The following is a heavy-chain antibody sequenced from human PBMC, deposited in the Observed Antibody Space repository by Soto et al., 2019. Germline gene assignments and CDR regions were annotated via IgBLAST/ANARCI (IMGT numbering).Heavy chain of an antibody. CDR2: ISYDGSLQ. V-gene: IGHV3-30*03. D-gene: IGHD5-18*01. CDR3: VSDRGYGHASVPYS. J-gene: IGHJ4*02. CDR1: GFAFSSYG. Sequence: QAQLVESGGGVVQPGRSLRLSCAASGFAFSSYGMHWVRQAPGTGLEWVAVISYDGSLQYYADSVKGRFTISRDNSKNMGLLQMGSLRAEDTAVYYCVSDRGYGHASVPYSWGQGTLVSVSS.